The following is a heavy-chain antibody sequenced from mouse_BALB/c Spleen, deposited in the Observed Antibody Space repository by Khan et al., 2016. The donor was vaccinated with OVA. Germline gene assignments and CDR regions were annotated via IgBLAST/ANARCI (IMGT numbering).Heavy chain of an antibody. Sequence: EVELVESGGDLVKPGGSLKLSCAVSGFTFSSYSMSWVRQTPDKRLEWVASISSGGDYTYYPDSVKGRFTISRDYAKNTLYLQMSDLKSEDTAMFYCAVPFTVSFAYWGTGTLVTVSA. J-gene: IGHJ3*01. CDR1: GFTFSSYS. CDR2: ISSGGDYT. V-gene: IGHV5-6*01. CDR3: AVPFTVSFAY. D-gene: IGHD1-1*01.